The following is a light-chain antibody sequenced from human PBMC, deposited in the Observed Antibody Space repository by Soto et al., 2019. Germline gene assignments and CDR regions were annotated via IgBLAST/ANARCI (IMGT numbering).Light chain of an antibody. CDR1: QSISCF. Sequence: DIEMTQSPSSLSASVGDRVTITCRASQSISCFLQWYQQKPWKATRLLIYGASNLQSGGPSRFSARGYGTDFTLTISSLQPSHFATYCCQQSYSSPRITFGQGTRLDIK. J-gene: IGKJ5*01. CDR2: GAS. V-gene: IGKV1-39*01. CDR3: QQSYSSPRIT.